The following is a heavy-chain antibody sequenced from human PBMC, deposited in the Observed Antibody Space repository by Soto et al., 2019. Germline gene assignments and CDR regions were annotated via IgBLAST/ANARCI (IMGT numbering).Heavy chain of an antibody. J-gene: IGHJ5*02. CDR3: ARFGSGTTVINWFDP. CDR2: INYSGST. V-gene: IGHV4-34*01. Sequence: SETLSLTCAVYGGSFSGYYWSWIRQPPGKGLEWIGEINYSGSTNYNPSLKSRVTISVDTSKNQFSLELSSVTAADTAVYYCARFGSGTTVINWFDPWGQGTLVTVSS. D-gene: IGHD4-4*01. CDR1: GGSFSGYY.